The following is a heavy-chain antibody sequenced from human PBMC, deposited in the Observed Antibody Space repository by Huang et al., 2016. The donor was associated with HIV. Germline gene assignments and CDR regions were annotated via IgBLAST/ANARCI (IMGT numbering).Heavy chain of an antibody. D-gene: IGHD1-26*01. V-gene: IGHV1-2*02. J-gene: IGHJ4*02. Sequence: QVQLVQSGAEVKKTGASVKVSCKASGYTFTDYYIHGVRQAPGEGLEWMGWNKPNSGGSNSPQKFQSRVSMTRNTSISTAYMELSGLRSDDTAVYYCVRQEDDNGSYHNFDYWGQGTLVTVSS. CDR1: GYTFTDYY. CDR2: NKPNSGGS. CDR3: VRQEDDNGSYHNFDY.